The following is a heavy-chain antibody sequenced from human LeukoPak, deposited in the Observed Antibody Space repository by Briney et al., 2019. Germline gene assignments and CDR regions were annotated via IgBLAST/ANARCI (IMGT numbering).Heavy chain of an antibody. J-gene: IGHJ4*02. CDR3: AREEEYYDILTGNYYYFDY. D-gene: IGHD3-9*01. V-gene: IGHV3-21*01. CDR1: GFSFSSYV. Sequence: GSLRLSCAASGFSFSSYVMSWVRQAPGKGLEWVSGITGSGSNTLYADSVKGRFTISRDNAQNSLYLQMNSLRAEDTAVYYCAREEEYYDILTGNYYYFDYWGRGTLVTVSS. CDR2: ITGSGSNT.